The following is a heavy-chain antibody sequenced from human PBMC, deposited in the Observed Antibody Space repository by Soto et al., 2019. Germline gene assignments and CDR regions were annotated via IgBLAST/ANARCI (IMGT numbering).Heavy chain of an antibody. V-gene: IGHV1-69*12. J-gene: IGHJ5*02. Sequence: QVQQVQSGAEVKKPGSSVKVSCKASGGTFSSYAISWVRQAPGQGLEWMGGIIPIFGTANYAQKFQGRVTIIAYESTSTAYMVLSSLRSEDTAVYYCARDQTYGPLFDPWGQGTLVTVSS. D-gene: IGHD3-10*01. CDR3: ARDQTYGPLFDP. CDR1: GGTFSSYA. CDR2: IIPIFGTA.